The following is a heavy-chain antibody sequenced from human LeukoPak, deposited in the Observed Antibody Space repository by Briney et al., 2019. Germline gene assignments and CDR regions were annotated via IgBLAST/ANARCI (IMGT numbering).Heavy chain of an antibody. CDR3: ARPISYYGT. J-gene: IGHJ4*02. CDR1: GFTFSSYA. Sequence: PGGSLRLSCAASGFTFSSYAMNWVRQAPGKGLEWLSSISGSSTDIYYADSLEGRFTISRDNAKNSLYLQMNSLRLEDTAVYYCARPISYYGTWGQGTLVTVSS. D-gene: IGHD2/OR15-2a*01. V-gene: IGHV3-21*01. CDR2: ISGSSTDI.